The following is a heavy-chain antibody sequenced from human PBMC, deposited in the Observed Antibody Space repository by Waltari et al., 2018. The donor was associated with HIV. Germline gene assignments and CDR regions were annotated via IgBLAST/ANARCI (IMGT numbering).Heavy chain of an antibody. Sequence: QVQLVQSGAEVKKPGASVKVSCQASGYTFTGYYMHWVRQPPGQGLEWMGWINPNSGGTNYAQKFQGRVTMTRDTSISTAYMELSRLRSDDTAVYYYARTYYYDSSGYYGPWGQGTLVTVSS. CDR3: ARTYYYDSSGYYGP. D-gene: IGHD3-22*01. CDR1: GYTFTGYY. J-gene: IGHJ5*02. V-gene: IGHV1-2*02. CDR2: INPNSGGT.